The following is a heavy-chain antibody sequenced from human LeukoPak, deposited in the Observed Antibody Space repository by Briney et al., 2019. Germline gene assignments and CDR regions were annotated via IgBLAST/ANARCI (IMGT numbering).Heavy chain of an antibody. V-gene: IGHV1-8*01. CDR2: MNPNSGNT. CDR3: AQGVRNPLLSEY. CDR1: GYTFSAYD. J-gene: IGHJ4*02. Sequence: GASVKVSCKTSGYTFSAYDVKWVRQAPGQGLEWMGWMNPNSGNTGYAQKFWGRVTMTSNASISSAYMELHRLTSEDAAVYYCAQGVRNPLLSEYWGQGTLITVSS. D-gene: IGHD2-2*01.